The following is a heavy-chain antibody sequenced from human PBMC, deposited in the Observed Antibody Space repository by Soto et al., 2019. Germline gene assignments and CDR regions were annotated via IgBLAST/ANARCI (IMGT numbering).Heavy chain of an antibody. Sequence: GSLRLSCAASGFTFSSYAMSWVRQAPGKGLEWVSAISGSGGSTYYADSVKGRFTISRDNSKNTLYLQMNSLRAEDTAVYYCAKALDCSGGSCHPHPFDYWGQGTLVTVSS. CDR3: AKALDCSGGSCHPHPFDY. CDR1: GFTFSSYA. D-gene: IGHD2-15*01. CDR2: ISGSGGST. V-gene: IGHV3-23*01. J-gene: IGHJ4*02.